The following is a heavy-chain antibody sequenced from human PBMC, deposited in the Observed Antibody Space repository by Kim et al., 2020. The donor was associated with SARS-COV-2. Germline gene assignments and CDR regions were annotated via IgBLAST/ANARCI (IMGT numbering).Heavy chain of an antibody. Sequence: PSLQSRVTISVDTSKNQFSLKLSSVTAADTAVYYCARGRGYYGSGSPGAYWGQGTLVTVSS. V-gene: IGHV4-34*01. J-gene: IGHJ4*02. CDR3: ARGRGYYGSGSPGAY. D-gene: IGHD3-10*01.